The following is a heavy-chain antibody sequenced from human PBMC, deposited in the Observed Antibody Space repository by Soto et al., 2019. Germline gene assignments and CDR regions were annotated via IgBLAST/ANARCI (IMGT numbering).Heavy chain of an antibody. Sequence: GGSLRLSCAVSGFIFSRYSMTWVRQAPGKGLEWVSGITWNGGRTGYADSVKGRFTISRDNAKNSLYMQMNSLRAEDTALYYCARLYGDNDYWGQGTLVTVSS. CDR2: ITWNGGRT. CDR1: GFIFSRYS. CDR3: ARLYGDNDY. J-gene: IGHJ4*02. D-gene: IGHD4-17*01. V-gene: IGHV3-20*04.